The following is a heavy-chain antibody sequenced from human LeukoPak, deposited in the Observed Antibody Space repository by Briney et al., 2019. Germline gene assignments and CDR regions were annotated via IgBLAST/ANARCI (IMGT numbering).Heavy chain of an antibody. V-gene: IGHV4-39*01. J-gene: IGHJ6*02. CDR1: DGSISSSSYY. CDR2: IYYSGST. CDR3: ASRIAGENYYYYYYGMDV. Sequence: ASETLSLTCTVSDGSISSSSYYWGWIRQPPGKGLEWIGSIYYSGSTYYNPSLKSRVTISVDTSKNQFSLKLSSVTAADTAVYYCASRIAGENYYYYYYGMDVWGQGTTVTVSS. D-gene: IGHD6-13*01.